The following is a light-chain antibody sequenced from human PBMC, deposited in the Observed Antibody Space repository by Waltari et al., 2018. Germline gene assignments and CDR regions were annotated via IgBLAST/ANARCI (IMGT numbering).Light chain of an antibody. V-gene: IGKV1-5*03. J-gene: IGKJ3*01. CDR2: KAS. Sequence: DIQMTQSPSTLSASVGDRVTITCRASQSISTWLAWYQQKPGKAPKLLIYKASSLESGVPSRFSGSGYGTEFTLTISSLQPDDFATYYCQQYNSYSLTFGPGTKVDIK. CDR3: QQYNSYSLT. CDR1: QSISTW.